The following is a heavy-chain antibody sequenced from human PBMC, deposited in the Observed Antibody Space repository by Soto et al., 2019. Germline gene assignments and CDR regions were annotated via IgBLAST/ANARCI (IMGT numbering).Heavy chain of an antibody. Sequence: VSVKVSCKASGYTFTSYGISWVRQAPGQGLEWMGWISAYNGNTNYAQKLQGRVTMTTDTSTSTAYMELSRLRSDDTAVYYCARDGSIAAAMYYYYYGMDVWGQGTTVTVSS. J-gene: IGHJ6*02. CDR2: ISAYNGNT. D-gene: IGHD6-13*01. CDR3: ARDGSIAAAMYYYYYGMDV. CDR1: GYTFTSYG. V-gene: IGHV1-18*01.